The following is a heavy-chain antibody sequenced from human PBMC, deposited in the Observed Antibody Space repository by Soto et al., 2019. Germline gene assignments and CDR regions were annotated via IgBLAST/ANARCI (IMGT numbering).Heavy chain of an antibody. J-gene: IGHJ4*02. CDR2: IYYSGST. V-gene: IGHV4-59*01. CDR1: GGSISSYY. Sequence: QVQLQESGPGLVKPSETLSLTCTVSGGSISSYYWSWIRQPPGKGLEWIGYIYYSGSTNYNPSLKSRVTISVDTSKNQFSLKLSSVTAGDTAVYYCARYPAATGDFDYWGQGTLVTVSS. D-gene: IGHD2-2*01. CDR3: ARYPAATGDFDY.